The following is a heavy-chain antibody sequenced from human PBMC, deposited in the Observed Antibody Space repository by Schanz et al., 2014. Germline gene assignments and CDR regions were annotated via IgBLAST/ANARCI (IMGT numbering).Heavy chain of an antibody. Sequence: EVQLLESGGGLVQPGGSLRLSCAASGFTFRGYAMSWVRQAPGRGLEWVSYVSSSSSYTHYADSVKGRFTISRDNSRDTVYLQMNSLRADDTAVYYCARNRGSGGQNWYFDLCGRGPLITVSS. J-gene: IGHJ2*01. CDR1: GFTFRGYA. D-gene: IGHD1-26*01. CDR3: ARNRGSGGQNWYFDL. V-gene: IGHV3-48*01. CDR2: VSSSSSYT.